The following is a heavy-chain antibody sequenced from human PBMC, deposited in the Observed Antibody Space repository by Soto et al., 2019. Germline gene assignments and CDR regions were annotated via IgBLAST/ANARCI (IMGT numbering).Heavy chain of an antibody. CDR2: ISYDGSNK. CDR3: ARDPRYCSGGSCWYGMDV. J-gene: IGHJ6*02. V-gene: IGHV3-30-3*01. Sequence: QVQLVESGGGVVQPGRSLRLSCAASGFTFSSYAMHWVRQAPGKGLEWVAVISYDGSNKYYADSVKGRFTISRDNSKNTLYLQMNSLRAGDTAVYYCARDPRYCSGGSCWYGMDVWGQGTTVTVSS. D-gene: IGHD2-15*01. CDR1: GFTFSSYA.